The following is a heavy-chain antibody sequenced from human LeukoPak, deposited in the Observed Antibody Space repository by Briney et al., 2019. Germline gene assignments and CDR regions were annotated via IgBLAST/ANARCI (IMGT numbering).Heavy chain of an antibody. Sequence: ASVKVSCKASGYTFTSYYMHWVRQAPGQGLEWMGIINPSGGSTSYAQKFQGRVTMTRDTSTSTVYMELSSLRSEDTAVYYCARGDYDILTGYFYFDYWGQGTLVTVPS. D-gene: IGHD3-9*01. CDR3: ARGDYDILTGYFYFDY. V-gene: IGHV1-46*01. CDR1: GYTFTSYY. CDR2: INPSGGST. J-gene: IGHJ4*02.